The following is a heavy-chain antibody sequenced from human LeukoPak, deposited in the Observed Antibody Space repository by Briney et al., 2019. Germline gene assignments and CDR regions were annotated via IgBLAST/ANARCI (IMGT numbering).Heavy chain of an antibody. CDR1: GFTFSTYA. J-gene: IGHJ4*02. CDR3: AKKWAVAGTFDC. Sequence: GGSLRLSCAASGFTFSTYAMTWVRQAPGKGLEWVSAIGGGGSSTYYADSVEGRFTISRDNSKNTLHLQMNSLRAEDSAVYYCAKKWAVAGTFDCWGQGTLVTVSS. CDR2: IGGGGSST. V-gene: IGHV3-23*01. D-gene: IGHD6-19*01.